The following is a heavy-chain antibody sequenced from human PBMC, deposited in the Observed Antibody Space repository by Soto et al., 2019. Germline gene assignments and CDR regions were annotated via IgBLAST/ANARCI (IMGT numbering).Heavy chain of an antibody. V-gene: IGHV3-74*01. CDR3: ARGYSSGPDY. CDR2: INSDGSTT. Sequence: GGSLRLSCAASGFTFSNHWMHWVRQAPGKGLVWVSRINSDGSTTTYADSVKGRFTISRDNAKNTLYLQLNSLRAEGTALYYCARGYSSGPDYWGQGTLVTVSS. J-gene: IGHJ4*02. D-gene: IGHD6-19*01. CDR1: GFTFSNHW.